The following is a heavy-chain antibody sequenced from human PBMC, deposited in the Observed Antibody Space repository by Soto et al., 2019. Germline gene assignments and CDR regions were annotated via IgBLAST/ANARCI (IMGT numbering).Heavy chain of an antibody. CDR1: GGSITSYY. J-gene: IGHJ4*02. CDR3: ARAGTVTTYLDY. CDR2: IYYSGST. Sequence: SETLSLTCTVSGGSITSYYWSWIRQPPGKGLEWIGYIYYSGSTNYNASLKSRVTISVDTSKKQFSLKLSSVTAADTAVYYCARAGTVTTYLDYWGQGTLVTVSS. V-gene: IGHV4-59*01. D-gene: IGHD4-17*01.